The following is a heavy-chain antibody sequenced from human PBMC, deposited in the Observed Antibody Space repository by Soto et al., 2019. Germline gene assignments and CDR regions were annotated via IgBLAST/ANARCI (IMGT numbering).Heavy chain of an antibody. CDR1: GGSIGGVGYS. CDR2: MYHSGTF. V-gene: IGHV4-30-2*01. J-gene: IGHJ5*02. CDR3: ARAQFYSGSGNYNNLMFDA. D-gene: IGHD3-10*01. Sequence: SETLSLTCAVSGGSIGGVGYSWSWIRQPPGGGLEWIGYMYHSGTFLKSPSLKTRLTMSLDMSKNQFSMTLNSMTAADTAVYYCARAQFYSGSGNYNNLMFDAWGQGIQVTVSS.